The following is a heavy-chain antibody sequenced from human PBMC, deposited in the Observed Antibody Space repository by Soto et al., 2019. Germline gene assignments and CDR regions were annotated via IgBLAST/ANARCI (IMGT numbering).Heavy chain of an antibody. Sequence: EVQLVESGGGLVQPGGSRKLSGAASGFTFSGSAMHWVRRASGKGLGWVGRIRSKANSYATAYAASVKGRFTISRDDSKNTAYLQMNSLKTEDTAVYYCTRRIGCSGGSCYGLAFDIWGQGTMVTVSS. CDR1: GFTFSGSA. CDR2: IRSKANSYAT. V-gene: IGHV3-73*01. CDR3: TRRIGCSGGSCYGLAFDI. J-gene: IGHJ3*02. D-gene: IGHD2-15*01.